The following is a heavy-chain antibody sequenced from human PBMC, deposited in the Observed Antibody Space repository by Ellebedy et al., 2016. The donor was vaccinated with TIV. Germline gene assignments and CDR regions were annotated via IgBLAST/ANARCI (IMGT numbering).Heavy chain of an antibody. J-gene: IGHJ5*02. CDR1: GFTFSNYW. CDR3: VRDPYSYGP. Sequence: GESLKISCAASGFTFSNYWMHWVRQAPGKGLVWVSRINSDGSATNHADSVKGRFTISRDNAKNTLYLQMNSLRDDDTAIYYCVRDPYSYGPWGQGTLVTASS. D-gene: IGHD1-26*01. CDR2: INSDGSAT. V-gene: IGHV3-74*01.